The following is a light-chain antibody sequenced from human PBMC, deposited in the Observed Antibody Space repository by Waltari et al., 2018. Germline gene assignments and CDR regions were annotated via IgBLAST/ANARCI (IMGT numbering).Light chain of an antibody. CDR3: SSYRSSSPYV. J-gene: IGLJ1*01. CDR1: SSDVGGYNY. V-gene: IGLV2-14*03. Sequence: QSALTQPASVSGSPGQSITISCTGTSSDVGGYNYVSWYQQYPGKAPKLMIYDVSYRPSGVSNRFSGSKSGNTASLTISGLQAEDAADYYCSSYRSSSPYVFGTGTKVTVL. CDR2: DVS.